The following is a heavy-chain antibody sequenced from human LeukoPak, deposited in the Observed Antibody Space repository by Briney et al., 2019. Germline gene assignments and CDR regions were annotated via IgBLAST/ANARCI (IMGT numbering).Heavy chain of an antibody. D-gene: IGHD2-2*01. CDR3: ASSVGYCSSTSCYPDY. CDR2: XYYSGST. Sequence: XRQXXXKGLEXXXXXYYSGSTYYNPSLKSRVTISVDTSKNQFSLKLSSVTAADTAVYYCASSVGYCSSTSCYPDYWGQGTLVTVSS. J-gene: IGHJ4*02. V-gene: IGHV4-30-4*01.